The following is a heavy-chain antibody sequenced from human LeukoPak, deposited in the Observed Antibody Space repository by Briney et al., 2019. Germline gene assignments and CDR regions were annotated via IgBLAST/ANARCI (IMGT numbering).Heavy chain of an antibody. CDR3: AREPPYYDYVWGSYRPDHNFDY. Sequence: PSETLSLTCTVSGYSISSGYYWGWIRQPPGKGLEWIGSIYYSGSTYYNPSLKSRVTISVDTSKNQFSLKLSSVTAADTAVYYCAREPPYYDYVWGSYRPDHNFDYWGQGTLVTVSS. J-gene: IGHJ4*02. D-gene: IGHD3-16*02. CDR1: GYSISSGYY. CDR2: IYYSGST. V-gene: IGHV4-38-2*02.